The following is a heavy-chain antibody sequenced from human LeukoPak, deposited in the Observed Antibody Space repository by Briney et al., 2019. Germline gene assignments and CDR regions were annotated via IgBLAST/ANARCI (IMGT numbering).Heavy chain of an antibody. CDR2: ISASNGNT. Sequence: AAVTVSRKASGYTFTSYGISWVRQAPGQGLEGMGWISASNGNTNYAQKLQGRVTMTIDTSTSTAYMELRSLRSDDTAVYYCARSPARYYYYYMDVWGKGTTVTVSS. J-gene: IGHJ6*03. CDR3: ARSPARYYYYYMDV. V-gene: IGHV1-18*01. CDR1: GYTFTSYG.